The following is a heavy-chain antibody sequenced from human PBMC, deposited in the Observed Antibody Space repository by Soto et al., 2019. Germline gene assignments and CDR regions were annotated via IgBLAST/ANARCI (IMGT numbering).Heavy chain of an antibody. Sequence: QVQLVQSGAEVKKPGASVKVSCKASGYTFTSYYMHWVRQAPGQGLEWMGIINPSGGSTSYAQKFQGRVTMTSDTSTSTVYMELSSLRSEYTAVYYCASSPNCSGGSCYLYYYYYYGMAVWGQGTTVTVSS. CDR2: INPSGGST. D-gene: IGHD2-15*01. CDR1: GYTFTSYY. J-gene: IGHJ6*02. V-gene: IGHV1-46*01. CDR3: ASSPNCSGGSCYLYYYYYYGMAV.